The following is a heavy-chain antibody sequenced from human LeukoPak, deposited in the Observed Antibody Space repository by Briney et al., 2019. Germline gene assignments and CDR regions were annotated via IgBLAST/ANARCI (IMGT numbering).Heavy chain of an antibody. D-gene: IGHD6-13*01. V-gene: IGHV1-3*01. CDR1: GYTFTSYA. J-gene: IGHJ4*02. CDR2: INAGNGNT. CDR3: ARDRHSSSWYRSYYFDY. Sequence: ASVKVSCKASGYTFTSYAMHWVRRAPGQRLEWMGWINAGNGNTKYSQKFQGRVTITRDTSASTAYMELSSLRSEDTAVYYCARDRHSSSWYRSYYFDYWGQGTLVTVSS.